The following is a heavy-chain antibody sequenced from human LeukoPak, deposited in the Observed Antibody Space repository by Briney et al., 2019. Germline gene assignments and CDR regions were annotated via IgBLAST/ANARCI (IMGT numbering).Heavy chain of an antibody. CDR2: IYTSGST. Sequence: SQTLSLTCTVSGGSISSGSYYWSWIRQPAGTALEWTGRIYTSGSTNYNPSLKSRVTISVDTSKNQFPLKRTSVTAADTAVYYCASGCSGGSCYSLDYYYYYYMDVWGKGTTVTVSS. CDR1: GGSISSGSYY. D-gene: IGHD2-15*01. J-gene: IGHJ6*03. CDR3: ASGCSGGSCYSLDYYYYYYMDV. V-gene: IGHV4-61*02.